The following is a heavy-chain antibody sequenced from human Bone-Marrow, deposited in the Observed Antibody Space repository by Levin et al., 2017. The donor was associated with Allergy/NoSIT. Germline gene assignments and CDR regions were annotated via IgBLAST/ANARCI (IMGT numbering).Heavy chain of an antibody. CDR2: ISYDGSNK. V-gene: IGHV3-30*18. CDR3: AKDERWGAVAVHY. J-gene: IGHJ4*02. CDR1: GFPFSSYG. Sequence: LSLTCAASGFPFSSYGMHWVRQAPGKGLEWVAVISYDGSNKYYADSVKGRFTISRDNSRNTLYLQMNSLRAEDTAVYYCAKDERWGAVAVHYWGQGTLVTVSS. D-gene: IGHD6-19*01.